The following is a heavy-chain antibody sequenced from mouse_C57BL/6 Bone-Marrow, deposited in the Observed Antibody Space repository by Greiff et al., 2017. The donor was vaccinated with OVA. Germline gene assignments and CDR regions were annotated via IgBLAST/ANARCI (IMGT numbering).Heavy chain of an antibody. D-gene: IGHD2-1*01. J-gene: IGHJ2*01. V-gene: IGHV7-1*01. CDR1: GFTFSDFY. Sequence: DVMLVESGGGLVQSGRSLRLSCATSGFTFSDFYMEWVRQAPGKGLEWIAASRNKANDYTTEYSASVKGRFIVSRDTSQSILYLQMNALRAEDTAIYYCARSDLLWDYWGQGTTLTVSS. CDR3: ARSDLLWDY. CDR2: SRNKANDYTT.